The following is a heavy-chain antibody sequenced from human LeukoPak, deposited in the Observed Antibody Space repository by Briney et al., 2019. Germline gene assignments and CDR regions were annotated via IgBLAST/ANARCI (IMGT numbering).Heavy chain of an antibody. CDR1: GYTFTSYY. J-gene: IGHJ5*02. CDR3: ARYRAVSDRRFDP. V-gene: IGHV1-46*01. D-gene: IGHD1-26*01. Sequence: ASVKVSCKASGYTFTSYYMHWVRQAPGQGLEWMGIINPTGGSTSYAQKFQGRVTVTRDTSTSTAYMELRSLRSDDTAVYYCARYRAVSDRRFDPWGQGTLVTVSS. CDR2: INPTGGST.